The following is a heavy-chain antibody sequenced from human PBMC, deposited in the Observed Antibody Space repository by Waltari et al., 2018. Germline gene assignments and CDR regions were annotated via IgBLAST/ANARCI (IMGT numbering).Heavy chain of an antibody. Sequence: EVQLVESGGGLIQPGGSLRLSCAASGFTVSSNYMSWVLQAPGKGLEWVSVIYSGGSTYYADSVKGRFTISRDNSKNTLYLQMNSLRAEDTAVYYCARTGGLSGKYFQHWGQGTLVTVSS. CDR3: ARTGGLSGKYFQH. D-gene: IGHD7-27*01. CDR1: GFTVSSNY. V-gene: IGHV3-53*01. J-gene: IGHJ1*01. CDR2: IYSGGST.